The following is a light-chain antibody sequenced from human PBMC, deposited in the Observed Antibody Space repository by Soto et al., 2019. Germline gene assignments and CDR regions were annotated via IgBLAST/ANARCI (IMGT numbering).Light chain of an antibody. CDR3: QQYYSYPRT. CDR2: AAS. CDR1: QGISSY. Sequence: AIRMTQSPSSLSASTGDRVTITCRASQGISSYLAWYQQKPGKAPKLLIYAASTLQSGVPVRFSGSGSGTDFTLTISCLQSEDFATYYCQQYYSYPRTFGQGTKVDIK. V-gene: IGKV1-8*01. J-gene: IGKJ1*01.